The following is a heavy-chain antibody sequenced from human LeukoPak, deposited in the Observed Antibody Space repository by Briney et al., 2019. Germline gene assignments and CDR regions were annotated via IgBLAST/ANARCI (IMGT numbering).Heavy chain of an antibody. D-gene: IGHD2-2*02. CDR1: GFTVGNNS. Sequence: GGSLRLSCAASGFTVGNNSMSWVRQAPGKGPEWVSVIYSGDNTYYVESVKGRFTISRDNSKNTLYLQMNSLRAEDTAVYYCAKGSRCSSTSCYMFDFDYWGQGTLVTVSS. V-gene: IGHV3-66*02. CDR2: IYSGDNT. CDR3: AKGSRCSSTSCYMFDFDY. J-gene: IGHJ4*02.